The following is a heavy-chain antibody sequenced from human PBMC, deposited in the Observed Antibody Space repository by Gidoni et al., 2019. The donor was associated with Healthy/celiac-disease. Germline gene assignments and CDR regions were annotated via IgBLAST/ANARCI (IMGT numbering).Heavy chain of an antibody. CDR2: INPNSGGT. CDR1: GYTFTGYY. J-gene: IGHJ6*02. D-gene: IGHD5-12*01. Sequence: QVQLVQSGAEVKKPGASVKVSCKASGYTFTGYYMHWVRQAPGQGLEWMGWINPNSGGTNYAQKFQGRVTMTRDTSISTAYMELSRLRSDDTAVYYCARDRGVSGYENYYYYGMDVWGQGTTVTVSS. CDR3: ARDRGVSGYENYYYYGMDV. V-gene: IGHV1-2*02.